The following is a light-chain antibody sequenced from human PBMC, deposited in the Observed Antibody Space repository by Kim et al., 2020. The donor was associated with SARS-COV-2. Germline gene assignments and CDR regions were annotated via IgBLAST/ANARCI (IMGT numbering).Light chain of an antibody. J-gene: IGKJ1*01. V-gene: IGKV3-20*01. Sequence: EIVLTQSPGTLSLSPGERATLSCRASQSVTSNYLAWYQQKPGQAPRLLMYGVSSRAPGIPDRFSGSGSGTDFTLTISRLEPEDFAVYYCQHYGGSSTQTFGQGTKVEIK. CDR1: QSVTSNY. CDR2: GVS. CDR3: QHYGGSSTQT.